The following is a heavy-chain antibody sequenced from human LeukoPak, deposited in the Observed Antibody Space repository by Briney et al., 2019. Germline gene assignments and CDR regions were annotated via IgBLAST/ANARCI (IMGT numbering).Heavy chain of an antibody. CDR2: IIGSSGST. CDR3: AKGGYDYVEVAYFDF. V-gene: IGHV3-23*01. J-gene: IGHJ4*02. CDR1: GFSFNNYA. D-gene: IGHD5-12*01. Sequence: GGSLRLSCAASGFSFNNYAMSWVRQAPGKGLEWVSIIIGSSGSTFYADSVKGRFTISRDNSKNTLYLQMNSLRVEDTAVYYCAKGGYDYVEVAYFDFRGQGTLVTVSS.